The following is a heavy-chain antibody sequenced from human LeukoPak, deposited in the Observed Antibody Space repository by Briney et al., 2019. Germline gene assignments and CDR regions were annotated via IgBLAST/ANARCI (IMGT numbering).Heavy chain of an antibody. CDR3: AKGDSYYDLLTCFDL. Sequence: GGSLRLSCAASGFDFSSYGMSWVRQSPGKGLEWVSTFSASSTITYYADSVKGRFTISRDNSKNTLYLQMHSLRDEDTAVYYCAKGDSYYDLLTCFDLWGPGTLVTVSS. D-gene: IGHD3-9*01. V-gene: IGHV3-23*01. CDR1: GFDFSSYG. CDR2: FSASSTIT. J-gene: IGHJ4*02.